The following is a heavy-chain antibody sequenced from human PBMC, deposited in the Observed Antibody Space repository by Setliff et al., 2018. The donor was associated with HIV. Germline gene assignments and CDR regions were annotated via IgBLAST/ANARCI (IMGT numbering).Heavy chain of an antibody. V-gene: IGHV4-4*07. J-gene: IGHJ4*02. CDR1: GSSISSNYY. D-gene: IGHD1-26*01. CDR3: AREVRWELPQGFDH. CDR2: IYTSGST. Sequence: SETLSLTCTVSGSSISSNYYWAWIRQAPGKGLEWIGCIYTSGSTNYNPSLKSRVTISVDTSRNECSLKLTSVTAADTAVYYCAREVRWELPQGFDHWGQGSQVTVSS.